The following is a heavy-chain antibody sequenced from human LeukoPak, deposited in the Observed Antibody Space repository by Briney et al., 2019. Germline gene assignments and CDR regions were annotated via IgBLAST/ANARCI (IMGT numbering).Heavy chain of an antibody. CDR2: IKSKTDGGTT. CDR3: TTDVIDERGYSGYDFGFDY. Sequence: PGGSLRLSCAASGFTFSNAWMSWVRQAPGKGLEWVGRIKSKTDGGTTDYAAPVKGRFTISRDDSKNTLYLQMNSLKIEDTAVYYCTTDVIDERGYSGYDFGFDYWGQGTLVTVSS. J-gene: IGHJ4*02. V-gene: IGHV3-15*01. D-gene: IGHD5-12*01. CDR1: GFTFSNAW.